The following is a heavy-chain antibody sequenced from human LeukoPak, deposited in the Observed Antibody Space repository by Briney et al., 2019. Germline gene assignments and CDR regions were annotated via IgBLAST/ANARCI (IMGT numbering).Heavy chain of an antibody. CDR2: IDSDTPTI. Sequence: GSLRLSCAASGFTFSTYSMNWVRQAPGKGLEWLSYIDSDTPTIYYADSVKGRFTISRDNAKNSLYLQMNSLRAEDTAVYYCARAPYYDSSGYDYWGQGTLVTVSS. J-gene: IGHJ4*02. CDR1: GFTFSTYS. CDR3: ARAPYYDSSGYDY. D-gene: IGHD3-22*01. V-gene: IGHV3-48*01.